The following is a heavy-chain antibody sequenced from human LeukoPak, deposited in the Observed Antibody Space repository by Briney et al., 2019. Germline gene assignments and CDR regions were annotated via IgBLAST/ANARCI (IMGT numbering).Heavy chain of an antibody. V-gene: IGHV1-24*01. J-gene: IGHJ4*02. Sequence: GASVKVSCKVSGYTLTELSMHWVRQAPGKGLEWMGGFDPEDGETIYAQKFQGRVTMTEDTSTDTAYMELSSLRSEDTAVYYCATRQARYSSSWHPFYYWGQGTLVTVSS. CDR2: FDPEDGET. D-gene: IGHD6-13*01. CDR1: GYTLTELS. CDR3: ATRQARYSSSWHPFYY.